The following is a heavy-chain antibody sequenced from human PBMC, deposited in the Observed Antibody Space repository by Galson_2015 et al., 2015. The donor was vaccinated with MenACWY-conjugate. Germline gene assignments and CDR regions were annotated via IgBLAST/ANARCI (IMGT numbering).Heavy chain of an antibody. Sequence: CAISGDSVSSTSAAWNWIRQSPSRGLEWPGRTYYRSKWYNDYAVSMKGRITVNPDTSKNQFSLQLNSVTPEDTAVYYCARDEFTGNNWFDPWGQGTLVTVSS. CDR2: TYYRSKWYN. CDR3: ARDEFTGNNWFDP. CDR1: GDSVSSTSAA. V-gene: IGHV6-1*01. J-gene: IGHJ5*02. D-gene: IGHD3-10*01.